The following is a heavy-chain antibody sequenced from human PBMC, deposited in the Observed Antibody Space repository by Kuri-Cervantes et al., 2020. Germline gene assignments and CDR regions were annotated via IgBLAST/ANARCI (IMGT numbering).Heavy chain of an antibody. V-gene: IGHV4-4*07. CDR2: IYTSGST. D-gene: IGHD3-16*01. Sequence: SETLSLTCTVSGGSISSYYWSWIRQLAGKGLEWIGRIYTSGSTNYNPSLKSRVTISVDTSKNQFSLKLNSVTAADTAIYYCARHGHFGDWFDPWGQGTLVTVSS. CDR1: GGSISSYY. J-gene: IGHJ5*02. CDR3: ARHGHFGDWFDP.